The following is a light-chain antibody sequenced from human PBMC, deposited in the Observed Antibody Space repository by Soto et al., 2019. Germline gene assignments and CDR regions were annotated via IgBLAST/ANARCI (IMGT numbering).Light chain of an antibody. CDR3: QQYNSYPLT. V-gene: IGKV1-5*03. CDR1: QSISSW. Sequence: DIQMTQSPSTLSASVGDRVTITCRASQSISSWLAWYQQKPGKAPKLLIYKASSLESGVPSTFSGSGSGTEFTLTIISLQPDDSATYYCQQYNSYPLTFGQGTKVEI. CDR2: KAS. J-gene: IGKJ1*01.